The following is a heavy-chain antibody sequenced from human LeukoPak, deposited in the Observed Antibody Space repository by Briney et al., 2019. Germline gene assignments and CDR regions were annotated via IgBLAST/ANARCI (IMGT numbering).Heavy chain of an antibody. V-gene: IGHV3-30*18. J-gene: IGHJ4*02. CDR1: GFTFSSYG. CDR3: AKVKSRYFDWLLPRYDY. CDR2: ISYDGSNK. Sequence: GGSLTLSCAASGFTFSSYGMHWVRQAPGKGLEWVAVISYDGSNKYYADSVKGRFTISRDNSKNTLYLQMNSLRAEDTSVYYCAKVKSRYFDWLLPRYDYWGQGTLVTVSS. D-gene: IGHD3-9*01.